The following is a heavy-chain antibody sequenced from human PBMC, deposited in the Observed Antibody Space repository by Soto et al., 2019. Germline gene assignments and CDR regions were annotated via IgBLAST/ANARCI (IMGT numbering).Heavy chain of an antibody. V-gene: IGHV3-21*01. Sequence: VQLVESGGGLVKPGGSLRLSCAASGFTFSDYHMNWVRQAPGRGLEWVSTISGSSTYIYQADSLRGRFTISRDNAKNSLFLQLNDLRAEDTAVYYCARDYTFGNHPFEYWGRGTLVTVSS. J-gene: IGHJ4*02. CDR2: ISGSSTYI. D-gene: IGHD3-10*01. CDR1: GFTFSDYH. CDR3: ARDYTFGNHPFEY.